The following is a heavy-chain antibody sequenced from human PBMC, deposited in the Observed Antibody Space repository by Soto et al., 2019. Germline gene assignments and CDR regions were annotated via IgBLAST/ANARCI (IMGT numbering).Heavy chain of an antibody. CDR3: ARHKHYDSSGYYINWFDP. V-gene: IGHV4-39*01. CDR1: GGSISSSSYY. J-gene: IGHJ5*02. Sequence: PSETLSLTCTVSGGSISSSSYYWGWIRQPPGKGLEWIGSIYYSGSTYYNPSLKSRVTISVDTSKNQFSLKLSSVTAADTAVYYCARHKHYDSSGYYINWFDPWGQGTLVTVS. D-gene: IGHD3-22*01. CDR2: IYYSGST.